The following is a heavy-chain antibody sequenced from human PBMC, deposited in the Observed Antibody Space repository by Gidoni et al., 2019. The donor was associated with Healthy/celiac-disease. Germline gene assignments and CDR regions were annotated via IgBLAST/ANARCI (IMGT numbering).Heavy chain of an antibody. D-gene: IGHD6-13*01. Sequence: RSLRLSCAASGFSFSNYGMHWVRQASGKGLEWVAVIWYDGSKKYYSDSVKGRFTISRDNSKNTVYLQMNSLRAEDTALYYCARDLYTSSYDYWGQGTLVTVS. V-gene: IGHV3-33*01. CDR2: IWYDGSKK. J-gene: IGHJ4*02. CDR1: GFSFSNYG. CDR3: ARDLYTSSYDY.